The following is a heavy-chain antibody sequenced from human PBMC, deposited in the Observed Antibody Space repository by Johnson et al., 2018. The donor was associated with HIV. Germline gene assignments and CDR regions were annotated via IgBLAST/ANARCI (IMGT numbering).Heavy chain of an antibody. CDR2: IKSDGSSK. V-gene: IGHV3-74*01. J-gene: IGHJ3*02. CDR3: ARENWGQRMNAFDI. CDR1: GFTFSRYW. D-gene: IGHD7-27*01. Sequence: VQLVESGGGLVQPGGSLRLSCAASGFTFSRYWMDWVRQAPGKGLVWVSRIKSDGSSKAYADSVKDRFTISRDNAKNTLYLQMNSLRAEDTAVYYCARENWGQRMNAFDIWGQGTMVTVSS.